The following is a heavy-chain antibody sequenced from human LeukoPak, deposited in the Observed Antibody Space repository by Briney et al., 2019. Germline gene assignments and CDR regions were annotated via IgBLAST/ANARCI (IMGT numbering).Heavy chain of an antibody. Sequence: PGGSLRLSCAASGFTFSNYAMNWVRQAPGKGLEWVSAISGSGGSTYYADSVKGRFTISRDNSKNTLYLQMNSLRAEDTALYYCAKGGSSGYYSNDAFDTWGQGTMVTVSS. CDR2: ISGSGGST. J-gene: IGHJ3*02. CDR1: GFTFSNYA. V-gene: IGHV3-23*01. D-gene: IGHD3-22*01. CDR3: AKGGSSGYYSNDAFDT.